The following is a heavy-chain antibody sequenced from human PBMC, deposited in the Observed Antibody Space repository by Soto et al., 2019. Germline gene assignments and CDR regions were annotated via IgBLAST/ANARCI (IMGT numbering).Heavy chain of an antibody. J-gene: IGHJ6*02. D-gene: IGHD6-13*01. CDR3: ARVGGLNVGLAARYTYYAVDV. CDR2: IVPSIGSA. V-gene: IGHV1-69*01. Sequence: QVQLMQSGTEVKKPGSSVKVSCKASGGTFSNYAINWVRQAPGQGLERMGGIVPSIGSAKYAKKFQGRVTITEDESTTTAYMELSSLTSEDAAVYYCARVGGLNVGLAARYTYYAVDVGGQGNMVTVSS. CDR1: GGTFSNYA.